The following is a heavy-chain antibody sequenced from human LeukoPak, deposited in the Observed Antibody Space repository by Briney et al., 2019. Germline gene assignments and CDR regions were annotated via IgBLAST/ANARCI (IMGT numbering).Heavy chain of an antibody. CDR3: AREEYYYDSSGYLVGIGGDY. CDR1: GYTFTSYG. V-gene: IGHV1-18*01. D-gene: IGHD3-22*01. J-gene: IGHJ4*02. CDR2: ISAYNGNT. Sequence: ASVKVSCKASGYTFTSYGISWVRQAPGQGLEWMGWISAYNGNTKYAQKLQGRVTMTTDTSTSTAYMELRSLRSDDTAVYYCAREEYYYDSSGYLVGIGGDYWGQGTLVTVSS.